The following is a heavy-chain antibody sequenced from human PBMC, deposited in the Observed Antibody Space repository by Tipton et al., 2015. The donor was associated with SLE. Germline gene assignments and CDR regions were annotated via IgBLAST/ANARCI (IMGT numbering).Heavy chain of an antibody. J-gene: IGHJ5*02. D-gene: IGHD4-23*01. V-gene: IGHV4-59*12. CDR1: GITFRSYA. Sequence: LRLSCAASGITFRSYALSWIRHLPGKGLEWIGYISYAGRTSYNPSLKSRVAMSVDTSKSQFSLKLSSVTAADTAVYYCARGLMVVTLGWFDPWGQGTLVTVSS. CDR2: ISYAGRT. CDR3: ARGLMVVTLGWFDP.